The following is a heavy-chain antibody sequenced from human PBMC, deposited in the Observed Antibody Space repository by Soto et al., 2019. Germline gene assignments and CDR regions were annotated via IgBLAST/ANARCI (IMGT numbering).Heavy chain of an antibody. J-gene: IGHJ4*01. CDR3: AQGRAEWAYFDY. Sequence: QITLRESGPTLVRPTQTLTLTCTFSGFSLNTDEVSVSWIRQPPGKAPEWLALIYWDDDKRYKPSLKNRVTITKDPSKNQVVLTMSNMSPVDTAISYCAQGRAEWAYFDYWGHGTPVTVSS. V-gene: IGHV2-5*02. CDR2: IYWDDDK. CDR1: GFSLNTDEVS. D-gene: IGHD1-26*01.